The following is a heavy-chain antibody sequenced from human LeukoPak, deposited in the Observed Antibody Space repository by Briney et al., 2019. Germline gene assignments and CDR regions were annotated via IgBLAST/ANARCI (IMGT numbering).Heavy chain of an antibody. D-gene: IGHD2-2*02. CDR1: GYSISSGYY. J-gene: IGHJ6*03. CDR3: ARRGFQIVVVPAAITTVDYYYYMDV. CDR2: IYHSGST. V-gene: IGHV4-38-2*01. Sequence: SETLSLTCAVSGYSISSGYYWGWIRQPPGKGLEWIGSIYHSGSTYYNPSLKSRVTIPVDTSKNQFSLKLSSVTAADTAVYYCARRGFQIVVVPAAITTVDYYYYMDVWGKGTTVTVSS.